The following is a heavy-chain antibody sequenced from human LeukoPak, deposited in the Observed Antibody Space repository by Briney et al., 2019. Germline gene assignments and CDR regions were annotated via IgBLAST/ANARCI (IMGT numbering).Heavy chain of an antibody. CDR1: GYTFSAYY. V-gene: IGHV1-2*02. J-gene: IGHJ6*03. D-gene: IGHD5-24*01. CDR3: LRDLGRYEHLASYQYHMDV. Sequence: ASVKVSCKTSGYTFSAYYIHWVRQAPGQGLEWLGWIDPNSGATKYTEKFQGRVTMTRDTSITTAYMDLSRLRYDDTAVYYCLRDLGRYEHLASYQYHMDVWGEGTAVTVS. CDR2: IDPNSGAT.